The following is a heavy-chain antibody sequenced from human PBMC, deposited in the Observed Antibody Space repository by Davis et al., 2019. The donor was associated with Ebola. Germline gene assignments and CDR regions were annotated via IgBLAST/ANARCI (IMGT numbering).Heavy chain of an antibody. Sequence: GESLKISCSASGFTFSSYAMHWVRQAPGKGLEYVSAISSNGGSTYYADSVKGRFTISRDNSKNTLYLQMSSLRAEGTAVYYCVRVEMATITGDYWGQGTLVTVSS. D-gene: IGHD5-24*01. CDR3: VRVEMATITGDY. CDR1: GFTFSSYA. CDR2: ISSNGGST. V-gene: IGHV3-64D*08. J-gene: IGHJ4*02.